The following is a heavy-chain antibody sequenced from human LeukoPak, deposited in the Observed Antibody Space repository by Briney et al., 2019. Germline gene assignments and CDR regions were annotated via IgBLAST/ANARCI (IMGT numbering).Heavy chain of an antibody. CDR2: ISSSGSTI. Sequence: GGSLRLSCAASGFTFSSYSMNWVRQAPGKGLEGVSYISSSGSTIYYADSVKGRFTISRDNAKNSLYLQMNSLRAEDTAVYYCARERYDILTGYYPTLDFDYWGQGTLVTVSS. CDR1: GFTFSSYS. CDR3: ARERYDILTGYYPTLDFDY. V-gene: IGHV3-48*04. J-gene: IGHJ4*02. D-gene: IGHD3-9*01.